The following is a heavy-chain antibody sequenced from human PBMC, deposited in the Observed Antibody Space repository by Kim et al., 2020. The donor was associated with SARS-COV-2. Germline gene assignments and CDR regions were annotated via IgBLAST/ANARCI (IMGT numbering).Heavy chain of an antibody. CDR2: IIPIFGTA. V-gene: IGHV1-69*13. Sequence: SVKVSCKASGGTFSSYAISWVRQAPGQGLEWMGGIIPIFGTANYAQKFQGRVTITADESTSTAYMELSSLRSEDTAVYYCARGAYCSSTSCDYYYYYGMDVWGQGTTVTVSS. CDR1: GGTFSSYA. CDR3: ARGAYCSSTSCDYYYYYGMDV. D-gene: IGHD2-2*01. J-gene: IGHJ6*02.